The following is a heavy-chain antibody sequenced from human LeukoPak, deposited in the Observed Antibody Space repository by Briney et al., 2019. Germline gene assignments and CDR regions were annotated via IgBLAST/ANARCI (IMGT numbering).Heavy chain of an antibody. CDR1: GFTFSSYS. CDR2: IYYSGST. D-gene: IGHD5-18*01. J-gene: IGHJ5*02. CDR3: ARDRDTAEGGNWFDP. V-gene: IGHV4-31*02. Sequence: LRLSCAASGFTFSSYSMNWVRQAPGKGLEWIGYIYYSGSTYYNPSLKSRVTISVDTSKNQFSLKLSSVTAADTAVYYCARDRDTAEGGNWFDPWGQGTLVTVSS.